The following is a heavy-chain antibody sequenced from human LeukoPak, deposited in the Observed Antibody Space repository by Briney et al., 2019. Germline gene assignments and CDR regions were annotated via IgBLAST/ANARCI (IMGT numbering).Heavy chain of an antibody. J-gene: IGHJ4*02. Sequence: GGSLRLSCAASGFTFSSYGMHWVRQAPGKGLEWVAFIPYDGTNKYYADSVKGRFTISRDNSKNTLYLQMNSLRAEDTAVYYCAKGYITSYFDYWGQGTLLTVSS. D-gene: IGHD5-12*01. CDR2: IPYDGTNK. CDR1: GFTFSSYG. V-gene: IGHV3-30*02. CDR3: AKGYITSYFDY.